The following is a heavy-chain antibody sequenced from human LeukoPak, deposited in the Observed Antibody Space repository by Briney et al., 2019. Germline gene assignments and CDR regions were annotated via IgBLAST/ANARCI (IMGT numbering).Heavy chain of an antibody. CDR2: INSDGSST. J-gene: IGHJ3*02. Sequence: WGSLRLSCAASGFTFSSYWMHWVRQGPGKGLVWVSRINSDGSSTSYADSVKGRFTISRDNAKNKLYLQMNSLRAEDKAVYYCATLLNGRDAFDIWGQGTMVTVSS. D-gene: IGHD3-9*01. V-gene: IGHV3-74*01. CDR1: GFTFSSYW. CDR3: ATLLNGRDAFDI.